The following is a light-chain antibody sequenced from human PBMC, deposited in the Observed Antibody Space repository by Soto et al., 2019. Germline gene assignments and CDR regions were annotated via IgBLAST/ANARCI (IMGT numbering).Light chain of an antibody. CDR1: HSVASY. CDR3: QERSTTPAFT. CDR2: AAT. Sequence: DIQMTQSPSSLSASVGDRVTITCRASHSVASYFNWFQQRPGKAPSLLIYAATTLHTGVPSRFSGSRSGTNFTLTISRLQPEDFATYYCQERSTTPAFTVGPGTKVDFK. J-gene: IGKJ3*01. V-gene: IGKV1-39*01.